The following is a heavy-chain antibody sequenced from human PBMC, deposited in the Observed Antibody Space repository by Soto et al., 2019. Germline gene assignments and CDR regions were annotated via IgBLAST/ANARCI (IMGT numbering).Heavy chain of an antibody. J-gene: IGHJ3*02. V-gene: IGHV4-34*01. D-gene: IGHD3-9*01. CDR1: GGSFSGYY. Sequence: QVQLQQWGAGLLKPSETLSLTCAVYGGSFSGYYWSWIRQPPGKGLEWIGEINHSGSTNYNPSLKSRVTISVDTSKNQFSLKLRSVTAADTAVYYCARDDYDILTGPFDAFDIWGQGTMVTVSS. CDR3: ARDDYDILTGPFDAFDI. CDR2: INHSGST.